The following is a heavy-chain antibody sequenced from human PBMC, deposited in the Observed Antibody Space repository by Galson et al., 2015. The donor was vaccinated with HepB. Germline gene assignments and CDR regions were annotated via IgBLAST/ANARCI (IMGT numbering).Heavy chain of an antibody. V-gene: IGHV3-11*06. Sequence: SLRLSCAASGFTFSDYYMSWIRQAPGKGLEWVSYISSSSSYTNYADSVKGRFTISRDNAKNSLYLQMNSLRAEDTAVYYCARDGGSSYGTYYYGMDVWGQGTTVTVSS. D-gene: IGHD5-18*01. CDR3: ARDGGSSYGTYYYGMDV. J-gene: IGHJ6*02. CDR2: ISSSSSYT. CDR1: GFTFSDYY.